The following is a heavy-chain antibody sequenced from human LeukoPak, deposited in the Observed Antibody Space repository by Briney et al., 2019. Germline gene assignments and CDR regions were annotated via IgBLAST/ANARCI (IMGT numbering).Heavy chain of an antibody. CDR3: ATGARLSFDY. CDR2: IKHDGSDK. Sequence: PGGSLRLSCAASGFTFSSYWMTWVRQAPGRGLECVANIKHDGSDKYYVDSVKGRFTISRDNAKNSLYLQMNSLRGEDTAVYYCATGARLSFDYWGQGTLVTVSS. V-gene: IGHV3-7*05. CDR1: GFTFSSYW. J-gene: IGHJ4*02.